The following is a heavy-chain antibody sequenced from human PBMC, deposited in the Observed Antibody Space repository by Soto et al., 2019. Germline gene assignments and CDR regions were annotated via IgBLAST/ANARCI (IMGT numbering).Heavy chain of an antibody. V-gene: IGHV1-18*01. D-gene: IGHD2-15*01. Sequence: QAQLVQSGAEVKKPGASVKVSCQAGGYTFADYGISWVRQAPGQGLEWVGWIGPYNGNTNYAQNLQDRDTMTTDTPTNTAYMELRSLRSDDTALYYCARCYCTVGSCYTCWHFDLWGRGTLLTVSS. CDR3: ARCYCTVGSCYTCWHFDL. CDR1: GYTFADYG. CDR2: IGPYNGNT. J-gene: IGHJ2*01.